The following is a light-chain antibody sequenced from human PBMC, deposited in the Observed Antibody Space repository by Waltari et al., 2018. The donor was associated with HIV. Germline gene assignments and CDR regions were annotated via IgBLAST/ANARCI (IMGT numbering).Light chain of an antibody. CDR2: GAS. V-gene: IGKV3-15*01. Sequence: DIVVTQSPATLSLSPGERATLPCRASQSVGSNLAWYQPKLGQAPRLLIYGASPRATGIPARFSGSGSGTEFTLTISSLQSEDFVLYYCQQYNNWPPDTFGQGTRLEMK. CDR3: QQYNNWPPDT. J-gene: IGKJ2*01. CDR1: QSVGSN.